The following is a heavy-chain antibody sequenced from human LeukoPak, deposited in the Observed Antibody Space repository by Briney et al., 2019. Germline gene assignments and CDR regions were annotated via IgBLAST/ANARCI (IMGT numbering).Heavy chain of an antibody. CDR1: GGSITSSRYY. J-gene: IGHJ4*02. CDR2: INYRGTT. D-gene: IGHD3-9*01. V-gene: IGHV4-39*01. Sequence: PSETLSLTCTVSGGSITSSRYYWAWIRQSPGKGLEWIGSINYRGTTYYNPSLKSRVTISVDTSKNQLSLKLSSVTAPDTAVYYCGSVYYAISTGYYATFDYWGQGALVTVSS. CDR3: GSVYYAISTGYYATFDY.